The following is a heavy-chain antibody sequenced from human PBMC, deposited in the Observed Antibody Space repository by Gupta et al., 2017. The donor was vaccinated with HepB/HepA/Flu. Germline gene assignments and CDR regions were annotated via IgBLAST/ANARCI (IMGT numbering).Heavy chain of an antibody. CDR1: GFTFSDYG. V-gene: IGHV3-30*18. D-gene: IGHD3-10*01. J-gene: IGHJ4*02. CDR2: ISRDGINK. CDR3: AKETYGSGSYPLEY. Sequence: QVHLVASGGGVVQPGTSLRLSCAASGFTFSDYGLHWVRQAPCKGREWLTIISRDGINKCYADSVKGRFTISRDNSDNTLYLQMNSLRAEDTAVYYCAKETYGSGSYPLEYWGQGTLVTVSS.